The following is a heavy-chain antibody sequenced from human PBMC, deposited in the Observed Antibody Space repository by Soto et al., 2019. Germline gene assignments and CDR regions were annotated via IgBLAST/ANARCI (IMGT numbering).Heavy chain of an antibody. CDR2: IGPESGAT. CDR3: GRGRSGQIVVFY. V-gene: IGHV1-2*02. J-gene: IGHJ4*02. Sequence: GASVKVSCKASGYTFTGHYIHWVRQAPEQGPEWMGEIGPESGATRYAEKFQGRGTMTLDTSITTVYMELKNLSPDDTAVYYCGRGRSGQIVVFYWGQGTPVTVS. CDR1: GYTFTGHY. D-gene: IGHD1-26*01.